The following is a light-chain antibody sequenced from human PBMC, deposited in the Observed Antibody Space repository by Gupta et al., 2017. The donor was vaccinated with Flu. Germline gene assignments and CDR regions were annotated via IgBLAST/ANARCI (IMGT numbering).Light chain of an antibody. CDR3: QQHNSYPPYG. Sequence: DIQLTHSPSFLSASVGDRVTITCRASQGISRYLAWYQQKPGKAPKLLIYAASTLQSGVPSRFSGSGCGKEFTLTISSLQPEDFATYYGQQHNSYPPYGFGQGTKMEIK. CDR2: AAS. V-gene: IGKV1-9*01. J-gene: IGKJ2*03. CDR1: QGISRY.